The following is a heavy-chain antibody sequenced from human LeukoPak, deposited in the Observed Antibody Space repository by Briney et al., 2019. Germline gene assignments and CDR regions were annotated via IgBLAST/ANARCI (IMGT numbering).Heavy chain of an antibody. CDR2: INPNSGGT. Sequence: ASVKVSCKASGYTFTGYYMHWVRQAPGQGLEWMGWINPNSGGTNYAQKLQGRVTMTRDTSISTDYMELSRPRADDTSLYYCAKSSSSVVVARKRNWFDHWGQGTLVTVSS. V-gene: IGHV1-2*02. CDR3: AKSSSSVVVARKRNWFDH. J-gene: IGHJ5*02. D-gene: IGHD2-21*01. CDR1: GYTFTGYY.